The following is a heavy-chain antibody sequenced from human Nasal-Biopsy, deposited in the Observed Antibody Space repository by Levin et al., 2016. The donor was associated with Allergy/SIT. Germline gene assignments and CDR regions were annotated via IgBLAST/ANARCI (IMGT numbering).Heavy chain of an antibody. V-gene: IGHV1-46*01. CDR3: ARGFNHYGSENYADFDH. J-gene: IGHJ4*02. CDR2: INPRAGSK. CDR1: GYPFTSYG. D-gene: IGHD3-10*01. Sequence: ASVKVSCKTSGYPFTSYGISWVRQAPGQGLEWMGMINPRAGSKTYAQKFLGRVTMTRDTSTSQVHMEVNSLTSDDTAVYFCARGFNHYGSENYADFDHWGQGSLLTVSS.